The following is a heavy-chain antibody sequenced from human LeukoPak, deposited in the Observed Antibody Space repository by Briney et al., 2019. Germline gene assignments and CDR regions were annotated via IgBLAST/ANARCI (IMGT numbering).Heavy chain of an antibody. J-gene: IGHJ5*02. CDR2: TSGSGGST. CDR3: AKTTYYDFWSGYDNWFDP. CDR1: GFTFSTSA. D-gene: IGHD3-3*01. V-gene: IGHV3-23*01. Sequence: PGGSLRLSCAVSGFTFSTSAMSWVRQAPGKGLEWVSATSGSGGSTFYADSVKGRFTISRDNSKNTLYLQMKSLRAEDTAVYYCAKTTYYDFWSGYDNWFDPWGQGTLVTVSS.